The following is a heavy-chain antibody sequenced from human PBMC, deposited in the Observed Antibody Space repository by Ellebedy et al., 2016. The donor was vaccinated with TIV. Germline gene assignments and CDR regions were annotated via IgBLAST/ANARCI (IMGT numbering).Heavy chain of an antibody. CDR1: GFTSSGYA. J-gene: IGHJ4*02. V-gene: IGHV3-30*04. CDR3: ATGKGPGSFLVDF. CDR2: MLGAGGVQ. Sequence: GESLKIPCAASGFTSSGYAMHWGRQSPGKGLEWVGLMLGAGGVQHYADSVKCRFTVSRDSPKSTVYLQMNSLRAEGTALYFCATGKGPGSFLVDFWGQGTLVTVSS.